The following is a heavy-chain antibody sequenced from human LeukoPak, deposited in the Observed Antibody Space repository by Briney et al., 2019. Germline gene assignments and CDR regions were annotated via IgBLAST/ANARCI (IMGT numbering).Heavy chain of an antibody. V-gene: IGHV1-69*05. Sequence: GASVKVSCKASGGTFSSYAISWVRQAPGQGLEWMGGIIPIFGTANYAQKFQGRVTITTDESTSTAYMELSSLRSEDTAVYYCARVVGSGGYRYYFDYWGQGTLVTVSS. CDR3: ARVVGSGGYRYYFDY. CDR1: GGTFSSYA. J-gene: IGHJ4*02. D-gene: IGHD3-10*01. CDR2: IIPIFGTA.